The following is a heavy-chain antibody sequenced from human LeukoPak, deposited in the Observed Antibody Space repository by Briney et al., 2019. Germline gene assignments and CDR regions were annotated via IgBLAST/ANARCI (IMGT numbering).Heavy chain of an antibody. D-gene: IGHD6-13*01. CDR1: GFTFSSYW. J-gene: IGHJ4*02. CDR2: INSDGSST. V-gene: IGHV3-74*01. CDR3: GTGYSSSWSADY. Sequence: GGSPRLSCAASGFTFSSYWMHWVRHAPGKGLVWVSRINSDGSSTSYADSVKGRFTISRDNAKNTLYLQMNSLRAEDTAVYYCGTGYSSSWSADYWGQGTLVTVSS.